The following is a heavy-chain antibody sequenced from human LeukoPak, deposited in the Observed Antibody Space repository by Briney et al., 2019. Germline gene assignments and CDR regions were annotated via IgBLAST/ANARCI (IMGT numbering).Heavy chain of an antibody. Sequence: GGSLRLSCAASGFTFSSYGMHWVRQAPVKGLEWVADIWFDGKNEHFADSVKGRFTISRDNSKNTMYLQINSLRAEDTAVYYCARDRHCANGVCHSPPGMDVWGQGTTVTVSS. CDR3: ARDRHCANGVCHSPPGMDV. V-gene: IGHV3-33*01. CDR1: GFTFSSYG. J-gene: IGHJ6*02. CDR2: IWFDGKNE. D-gene: IGHD2-8*01.